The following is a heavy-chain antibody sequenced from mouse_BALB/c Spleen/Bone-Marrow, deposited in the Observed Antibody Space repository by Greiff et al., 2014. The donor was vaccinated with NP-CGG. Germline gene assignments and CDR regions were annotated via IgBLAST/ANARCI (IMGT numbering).Heavy chain of an antibody. CDR1: GYAFSSSW. CDR3: AKSSGFYKMGDYSMDY. CDR2: IYPGDGDT. D-gene: IGHD2-1*01. J-gene: IGHJ4*01. V-gene: IGHV1-82*01. Sequence: QVHVKQSGPELVKPGASVKISCKASGYAFSSSWMNWVKQRPGQGLEWIGRIYPGDGDTNYNGKFKGKATLTADISSATAYMQLSSLTSVDSAVYFCAKSSGFYKMGDYSMDYWGQGTSVTVSS.